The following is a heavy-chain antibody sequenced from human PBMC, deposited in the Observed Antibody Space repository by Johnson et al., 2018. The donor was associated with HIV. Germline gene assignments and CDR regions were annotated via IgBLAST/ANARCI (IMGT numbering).Heavy chain of an antibody. D-gene: IGHD5-18*01. V-gene: IGHV3-9*01. Sequence: VQLVEFGGGLVQPGRSLRLSCVASGVKLDDYAMHWVRQPPGQGLEWVAGISWNSHIVDCADSVKGRVTISRDTAKNSLYLQMNSLRAEDTALYYCAKGQGYSYDLSSPFDIWGQGTMVTVSS. CDR3: AKGQGYSYDLSSPFDI. CDR2: ISWNSHIV. J-gene: IGHJ3*02. CDR1: GVKLDDYA.